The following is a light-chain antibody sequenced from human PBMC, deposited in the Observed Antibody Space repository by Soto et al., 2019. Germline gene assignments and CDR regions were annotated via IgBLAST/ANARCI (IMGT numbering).Light chain of an antibody. Sequence: EIVLTQSPGTLSLSPGERATLSCMASQSVSNNYLAWYQQKPGQAPRLLIYGASNRATGIPDRFSGSGSGTDFTLTISRMEPEDFAVYYCQQYGSPGTFGQGTKVDIK. V-gene: IGKV3-20*01. J-gene: IGKJ1*01. CDR1: QSVSNNY. CDR3: QQYGSPGT. CDR2: GAS.